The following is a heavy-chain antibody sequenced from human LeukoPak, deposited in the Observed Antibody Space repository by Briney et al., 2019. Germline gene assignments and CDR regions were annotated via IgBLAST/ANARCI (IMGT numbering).Heavy chain of an antibody. J-gene: IGHJ3*02. CDR1: GYTFTSYY. Sequence: GASVKVSCKASGYTFTSYYMHWVRQAPGQGLEWMGGFDVEDGEIIYAQKFQGRVTMTEDTSTDTAYMELSSLRSEDTAVYYCATNRQIMILGVVIMPAFDIWGQGTMVTVSS. V-gene: IGHV1-24*01. CDR3: ATNRQIMILGVVIMPAFDI. D-gene: IGHD3-3*01. CDR2: FDVEDGEI.